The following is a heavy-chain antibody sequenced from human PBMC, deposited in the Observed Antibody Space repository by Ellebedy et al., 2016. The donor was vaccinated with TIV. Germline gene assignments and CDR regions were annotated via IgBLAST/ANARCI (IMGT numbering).Heavy chain of an antibody. V-gene: IGHV3-53*01. CDR3: AREVHYYDSSGYYYGGWFDP. Sequence: PGGSLRLSCAASGFTVSSNYMSWVRQAPGKGLEWVSVIYSGGSTYYADSVKGRFTISRDNSKNTLYLQMNSLRAEDTAVYYCAREVHYYDSSGYYYGGWFDPWGQGTLVTVSS. D-gene: IGHD3-22*01. CDR1: GFTVSSNY. J-gene: IGHJ5*02. CDR2: IYSGGST.